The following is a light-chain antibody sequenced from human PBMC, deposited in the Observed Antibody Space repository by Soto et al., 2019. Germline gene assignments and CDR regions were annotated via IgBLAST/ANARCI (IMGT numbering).Light chain of an antibody. CDR1: SSNVGGYNF. CDR2: EVN. CDR3: CSYGGDRI. V-gene: IGLV2-23*02. J-gene: IGLJ2*01. Sequence: QSALTQPASVSGSPGQLIAISCTGTSSNVGGYNFVSWYQQHPGKAPKLLIYEVNKRPSGVSNRFSGSKSDNTASLTISGLQAEDEADYYCCSYGGDRIFGGGTQLTVL.